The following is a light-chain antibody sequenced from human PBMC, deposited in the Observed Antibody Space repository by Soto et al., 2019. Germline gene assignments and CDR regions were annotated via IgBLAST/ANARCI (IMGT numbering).Light chain of an antibody. CDR1: NIGSKS. J-gene: IGLJ2*01. Sequence: SYELTQPPSVSVAPGKTARITCGGNNIGSKSVHWYQQKPGQAPVLVIYYDSDRTSGIPERFSGSNSGNTATLTISRVEAGDEADYYCQVWDSSSYHPVFGGGTQRTVL. V-gene: IGLV3-21*04. CDR2: YDS. CDR3: QVWDSSSYHPV.